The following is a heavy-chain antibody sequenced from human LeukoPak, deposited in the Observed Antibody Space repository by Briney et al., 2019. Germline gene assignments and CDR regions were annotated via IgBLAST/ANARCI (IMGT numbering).Heavy chain of an antibody. CDR3: ARVRYCSGGSCYGNWYDP. J-gene: IGHJ5*02. D-gene: IGHD2-15*01. V-gene: IGHV3-74*01. Sequence: PGGSLRLSCAASGFTFSSYWMHWVRQAPGKGLVWVSRINSDGSSTSYADSVKGRFTISRDNGKNSLYLQMNSLRAEDTAVYYCARVRYCSGGSCYGNWYDPWGQGTLVTVSS. CDR1: GFTFSSYW. CDR2: INSDGSST.